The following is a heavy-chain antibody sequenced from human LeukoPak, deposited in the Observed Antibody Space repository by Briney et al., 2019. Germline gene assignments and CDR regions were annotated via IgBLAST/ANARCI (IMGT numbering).Heavy chain of an antibody. CDR2: ISYDGSNK. CDR1: GFTFSSYA. D-gene: IGHD3-10*01. CDR3: AHLPSSGTGIVDY. V-gene: IGHV3-30*04. Sequence: GGSLRLSCAASGFTFSSYAMHWVRQAPGKGLEWVALISYDGSNKYYADSVKARFIISRDNSKNTVYLQMNSLRAEDTAVYYCAHLPSSGTGIVDYWGQGTLVTVSS. J-gene: IGHJ4*02.